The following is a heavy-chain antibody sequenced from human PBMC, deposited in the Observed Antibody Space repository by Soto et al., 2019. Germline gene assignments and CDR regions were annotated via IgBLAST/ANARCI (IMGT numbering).Heavy chain of an antibody. Sequence: AASVKVSCKASGYTFTGYYMHWVRQAPGQGLEWMGWINPNSGGTNYAQKFQGRVTMTRDTSISTAYMELSRLRSDDTAVYYCARGYCSGGSCYSSFFDYWGQGTLVTVSS. CDR1: GYTFTGYY. D-gene: IGHD2-15*01. CDR2: INPNSGGT. J-gene: IGHJ4*02. V-gene: IGHV1-2*02. CDR3: ARGYCSGGSCYSSFFDY.